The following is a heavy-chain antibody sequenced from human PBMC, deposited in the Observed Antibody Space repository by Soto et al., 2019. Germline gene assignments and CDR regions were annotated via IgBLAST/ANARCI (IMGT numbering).Heavy chain of an antibody. J-gene: IGHJ6*02. Sequence: GGSLRLSCAASGFTFSSFGIHWVRQAPGKGLEWVAVISYDGSNKYYADSVKGRFTISRDNSKNTLYLQMNSLRAEDTAVYYCAKGGPTTDYYYYGMDVWGQGTTVTVSS. CDR3: AKGGPTTDYYYYGMDV. CDR2: ISYDGSNK. D-gene: IGHD1-26*01. CDR1: GFTFSSFG. V-gene: IGHV3-30*18.